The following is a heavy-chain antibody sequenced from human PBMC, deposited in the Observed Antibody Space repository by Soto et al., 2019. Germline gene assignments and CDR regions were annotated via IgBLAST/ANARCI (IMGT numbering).Heavy chain of an antibody. J-gene: IGHJ4*02. CDR2: ISGGGAGT. D-gene: IGHD3-3*01. CDR3: AKGRKPDHDDGLCAFDS. V-gene: IGHV3-23*01. CDR1: GRTFRSYA. Sequence: GSLRLSCVVSGRTFRSYAMSWVRQAPGKGLEWVSGISGGGAGTYYADSVKGRFTIYRDPSTTTLFLDMYSLGAEDTAIYYCAKGRKPDHDDGLCAFDSWGQGVLVTVSS.